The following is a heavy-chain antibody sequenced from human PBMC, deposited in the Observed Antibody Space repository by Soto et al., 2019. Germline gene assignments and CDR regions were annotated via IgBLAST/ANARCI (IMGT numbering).Heavy chain of an antibody. CDR1: GYTFTSYG. V-gene: IGHV1-18*01. J-gene: IGHJ5*02. D-gene: IGHD5-12*01. CDR3: ARDIGGYEFDP. Sequence: ASVKVSCKASGYTFTSYGISWVRQAPGQGLEWMGWISVYNGNTNYAQKIQGRVNMTTDTSTSTAYMELRSLSSDDTAVYYCARDIGGYEFDPWGQGTLVTVSS. CDR2: ISVYNGNT.